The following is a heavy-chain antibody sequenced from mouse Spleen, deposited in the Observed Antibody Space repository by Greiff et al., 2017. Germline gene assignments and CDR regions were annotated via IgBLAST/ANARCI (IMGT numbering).Heavy chain of an antibody. CDR3: ARGGAIYYDYDGAMDY. J-gene: IGHJ4*01. CDR2: INPYNGGT. D-gene: IGHD2-4*01. Sequence: EVQLQQSGPVLVKPGASVKMSCKASGYTFTDYYMNWVKQSHGKSLEWIGVINPYNGGTSYNQKFKGKATLTVDKSSSTAYMELNSLTSEDSAVYYCARGGAIYYDYDGAMDYWGQGTSVTVSS. V-gene: IGHV1-19*01. CDR1: GYTFTDYY.